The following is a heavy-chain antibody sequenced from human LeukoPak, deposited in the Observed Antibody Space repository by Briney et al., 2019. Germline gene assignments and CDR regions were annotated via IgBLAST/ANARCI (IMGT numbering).Heavy chain of an antibody. Sequence: ASVKVSCKASGYTFTGYYMHWVRQAPGQGLEWMGWINPNSGGTNYAQKFQGWVTMTRDTSISTAYMELSRLRSDDTAVYYCARDVLRFLGIDYWGQGTLVTVSS. V-gene: IGHV1-2*04. CDR1: GYTFTGYY. CDR2: INPNSGGT. CDR3: ARDVLRFLGIDY. D-gene: IGHD3-3*01. J-gene: IGHJ4*02.